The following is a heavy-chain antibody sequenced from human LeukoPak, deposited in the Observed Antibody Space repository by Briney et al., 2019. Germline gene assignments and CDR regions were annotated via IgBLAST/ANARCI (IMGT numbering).Heavy chain of an antibody. Sequence: ASVKVSCKVSGYTLTELSMHWVRQAPGKGLEWMGGFDPEDGETIYAQKFQGRVTMTEDTSTDTAYMELSSLRSEDTAVYFCATDTSITAAGNLTYWGQGTLVTVSS. CDR2: FDPEDGET. CDR1: GYTLTELS. CDR3: ATDTSITAAGNLTY. D-gene: IGHD6-13*01. J-gene: IGHJ4*02. V-gene: IGHV1-24*01.